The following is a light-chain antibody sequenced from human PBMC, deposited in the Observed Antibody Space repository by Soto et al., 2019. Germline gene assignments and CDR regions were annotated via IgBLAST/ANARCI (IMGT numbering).Light chain of an antibody. J-gene: IGKJ1*01. CDR3: KQYNTYWK. CDR2: DAS. Sequence: DIQMTHSPSTLSASVLYIVIITFRASQSISRYLAWYQQKPGKAPNLLIYDASSLESGVPSRFSGSGSGTEFTLTISSLQPDDFATYYCKQYNTYWKFGQGTKVDIK. CDR1: QSISRY. V-gene: IGKV1-5*01.